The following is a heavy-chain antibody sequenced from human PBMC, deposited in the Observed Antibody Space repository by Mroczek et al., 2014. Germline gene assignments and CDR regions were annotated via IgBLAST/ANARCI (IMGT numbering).Heavy chain of an antibody. CDR3: ARLGREVSKYYMDV. V-gene: IGHV4-34*01. J-gene: IGHJ6*03. CDR2: INHSGST. CDR1: GGSFSGYY. Sequence: QVQLQQWGAGLLKPSETLSLTCAVYGGSFSGYYWSWIRQPPGKGLEWIGEINHSGSTNYNPSLKSRVTISVDTSKNQFSLKLSSVTAADTAVYYCARLGREVSKYYMDVWGKGPRSPSP. D-gene: IGHD1-26*01.